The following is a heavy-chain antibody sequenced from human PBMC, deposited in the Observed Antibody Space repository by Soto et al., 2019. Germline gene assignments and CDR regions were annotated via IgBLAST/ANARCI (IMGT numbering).Heavy chain of an antibody. J-gene: IGHJ5*02. D-gene: IGHD1-1*01. CDR3: ATGTNGTTGWFHP. V-gene: IGHV1-2*02. CDR1: GYTFTAYY. CDR2: VNPKSGAT. Sequence: QVRLVQSGAEVLQPGASVKVSCTTSGYTFTAYYLHWVRQAPGQGLEWMGWVNPKSGATNYAQKFQGRLSMTRDTSRSSAHMQLSRLTSDDTAVYYCATGTNGTTGWFHPWGQGTQVTVSS.